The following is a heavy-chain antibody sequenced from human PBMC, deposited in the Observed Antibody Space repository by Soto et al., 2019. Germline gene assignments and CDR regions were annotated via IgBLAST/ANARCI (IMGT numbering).Heavy chain of an antibody. D-gene: IGHD6-13*01. CDR3: ARLLITAAGNLVDP. CDR2: IYWDDDK. Sequence: QITLKESGPTLVRPTQTLTLTCTFSGFSLSTSGVGVGWIRQPPGKALEWLALIYWDDDKRYRPSLNTWLTTTKDNSKNQVVLTMTNMDPVDTATYYCARLLITAAGNLVDPWGQGTLVTVSS. V-gene: IGHV2-5*02. CDR1: GFSLSTSGVG. J-gene: IGHJ5*02.